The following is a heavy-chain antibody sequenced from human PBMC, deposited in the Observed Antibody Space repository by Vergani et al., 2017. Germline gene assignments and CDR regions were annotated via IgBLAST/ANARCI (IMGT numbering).Heavy chain of an antibody. CDR2: MDYNGLA. CDR1: AYSISSGFF. D-gene: IGHD3-9*01. CDR3: VRHKAYYDTLIGVAGYYFDS. Sequence: QVQLQESGPGLVRPSETLSLTCTVSAYSISSGFFWGWLRQPPGKGLEWIGSMDYNGLAYYSPSLKSRVTISVDTPKNHFSLKLSSVTAADPAVYYCVRHKAYYDTLIGVAGYYFDSWGQGALVTVS. V-gene: IGHV4-38-2*02. J-gene: IGHJ4*02.